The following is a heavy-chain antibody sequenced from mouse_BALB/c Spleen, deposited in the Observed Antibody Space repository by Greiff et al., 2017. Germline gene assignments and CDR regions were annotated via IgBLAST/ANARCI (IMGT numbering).Heavy chain of an antibody. V-gene: IGHV3-2*02. CDR2: ISYSGST. Sequence: DVKVEESGPGLVKPSQSLSLTCTVTGYPITSDYAWNWIRQFPGNKLEWMGYISYSGSTSYNPSLKSRISITRDTSKNQFFLQLNSVTTEDTATYYCARGNSLLRLQTWFAYWGQGTLVTVSA. CDR1: GYPITSDYA. CDR3: ARGNSLLRLQTWFAY. D-gene: IGHD1-2*01. J-gene: IGHJ3*01.